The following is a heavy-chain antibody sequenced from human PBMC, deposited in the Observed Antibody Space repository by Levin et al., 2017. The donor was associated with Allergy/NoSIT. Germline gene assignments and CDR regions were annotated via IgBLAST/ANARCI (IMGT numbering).Heavy chain of an antibody. CDR2: IKQDGSER. V-gene: IGHV3-7*01. D-gene: IGHD3-10*01. CDR1: GFTFSNYW. CDR3: ARDLWAREYNWFDS. J-gene: IGHJ5*01. Sequence: SGGSLRLSCAASGFTFSNYWMTWVRQAPGKGLEWVANIKQDGSERSYVDSVKGRFTISRDNANNSLYLQMNSLRAEDTAVYYCARDLWAREYNWFDSWGQGTLVTVSS.